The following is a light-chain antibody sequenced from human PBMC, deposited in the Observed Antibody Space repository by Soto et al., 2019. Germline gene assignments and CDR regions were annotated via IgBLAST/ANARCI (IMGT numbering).Light chain of an antibody. CDR3: SSYTTATTRV. V-gene: IGLV2-14*01. Sequence: QSVLTQPASVSGSPGQSITISCTGTSSDVGAYNYVSWYQQHPGKAPKLMIFDVSNRPSGVSNRFSGSKSGNTASLTISGLQAEDEADYYCSSYTTATTRVFGGGTKLTVV. CDR1: SSDVGAYNY. CDR2: DVS. J-gene: IGLJ3*02.